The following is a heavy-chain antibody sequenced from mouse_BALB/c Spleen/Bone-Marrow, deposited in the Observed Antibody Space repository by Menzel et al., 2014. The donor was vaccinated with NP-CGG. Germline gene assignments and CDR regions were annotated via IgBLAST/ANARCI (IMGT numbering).Heavy chain of an antibody. D-gene: IGHD2-3*01. CDR2: FDPFNGGT. V-gene: IGHV1-28*01. CDR1: GYLFTSYY. CDR3: ARSYDGYPYAMNY. J-gene: IGHJ4*01. Sequence: EVQLQQSGPELMKPGASVKISCKASGYLFTSYYMHWVKQSHGESLEWIGYFDPFNGGTSYNQKFKGKATLTVDKSSSTAYMHLSSLTSEYSAVYFCARSYDGYPYAMNYWGQGTSVTVSS.